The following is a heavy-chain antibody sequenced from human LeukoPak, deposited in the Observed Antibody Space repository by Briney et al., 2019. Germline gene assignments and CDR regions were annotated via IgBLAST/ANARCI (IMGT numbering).Heavy chain of an antibody. CDR1: GFTFSSYS. V-gene: IGHV3-21*01. J-gene: IGHJ4*02. D-gene: IGHD3-10*01. CDR3: AGEIGVTMVRGVIDY. Sequence: GGSLRLSCAASGFTFSSYSMNWVRQAPGKGLEWVSSISSSSSYICYADSVKGRFTIPRDNAKNSLYLQMNSLRAEDTAVYYCAGEIGVTMVRGVIDYWGQGTLVTVSS. CDR2: ISSSSSYI.